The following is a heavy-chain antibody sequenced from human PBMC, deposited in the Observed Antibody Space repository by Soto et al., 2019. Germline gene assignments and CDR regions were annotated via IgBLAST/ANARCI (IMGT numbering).Heavy chain of an antibody. Sequence: SETLSLTCTVSGGSLSSGTYYWSWIRQPPGKSLEWIGYIYHSGSSQSNPSLKSRVTISIDTSKNQFSLELRSVTAADTAVYYCARDLLDTTVDYYFDSWGPGRLVTVSS. V-gene: IGHV4-30-4*01. J-gene: IGHJ4*02. CDR1: GGSLSSGTYY. D-gene: IGHD4-17*01. CDR2: IYHSGSS. CDR3: ARDLLDTTVDYYFDS.